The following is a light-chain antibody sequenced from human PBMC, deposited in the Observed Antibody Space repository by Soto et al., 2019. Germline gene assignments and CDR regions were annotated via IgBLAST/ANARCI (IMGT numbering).Light chain of an antibody. J-gene: IGLJ2*01. CDR3: QTWGQV. CDR1: SGHSNYV. Sequence: QAVVTQAPSASASLGASVRLTCTLSSGHSNYVIAWHQQQPEKGPRYLMIVNSDGSHSKGDGIPDRFSGSSSGAERYLTISSLQSEDEADYYCQTWGQVFGGGTKLTVL. CDR2: VNSDGSH. V-gene: IGLV4-69*01.